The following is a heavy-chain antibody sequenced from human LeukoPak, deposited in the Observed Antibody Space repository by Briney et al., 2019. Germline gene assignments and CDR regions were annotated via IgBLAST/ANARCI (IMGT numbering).Heavy chain of an antibody. CDR3: AKGRYYYDSSDAFDI. V-gene: IGHV3-23*01. D-gene: IGHD3-22*01. CDR2: ISGSGGST. CDR1: GFTFSSYA. Sequence: GGSLRLSCAASGFTFSSYAMSWVRQAPGKGLEWVSSISGSGGSTYYADSVKGRFTISRDNSKNTLFLQMNSLRAEDTAVYYCAKGRYYYDSSDAFDIWGQGTMVTVSS. J-gene: IGHJ3*02.